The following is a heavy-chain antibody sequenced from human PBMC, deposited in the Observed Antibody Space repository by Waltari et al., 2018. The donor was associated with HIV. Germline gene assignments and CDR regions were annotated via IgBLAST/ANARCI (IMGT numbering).Heavy chain of an antibody. V-gene: IGHV3-23*01. Sequence: EVQLLESGGGLVQPGGSLRLSCAASGFTFSSYAMSWVRQAPGKGLEWVSAISGSGGSTYYADSVRGRFAISRDNSKNTLYLQMSSLRVEDTAVYYCATEVLQYVLNFDYWGQGTLVTVSS. CDR2: ISGSGGST. D-gene: IGHD2-2*01. J-gene: IGHJ4*02. CDR3: ATEVLQYVLNFDY. CDR1: GFTFSSYA.